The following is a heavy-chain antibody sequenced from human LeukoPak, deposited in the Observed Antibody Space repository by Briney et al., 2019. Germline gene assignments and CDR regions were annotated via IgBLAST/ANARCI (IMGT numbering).Heavy chain of an antibody. V-gene: IGHV3-23*01. Sequence: RAGGSLRLSCEASGFTLSNYAMSWVRQAPGKGLEWVSVISGGGVTTDYADSVKGRFTISRDNSKNTLYLQMNSLRAEDTAVYYCAKDASGSSTRWFDPWGQGTLVTASS. CDR2: ISGGGVTT. CDR3: AKDASGSSTRWFDP. J-gene: IGHJ5*02. CDR1: GFTLSNYA. D-gene: IGHD1-26*01.